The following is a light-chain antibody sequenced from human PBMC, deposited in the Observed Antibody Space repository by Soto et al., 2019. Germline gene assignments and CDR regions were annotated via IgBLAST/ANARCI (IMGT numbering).Light chain of an antibody. J-gene: IGLJ2*01. CDR2: SDN. V-gene: IGLV1-44*01. CDR1: NSNIGSNT. CDR3: AAWDDSLNGHVV. Sequence: QSALTQPPSASGTPGQRVTISCSGSNSNIGSNTVNWYQQLPGTAPKLLIYSDNQRPSGVPGRFSGSKSGTSASLAISGLQSEDEADYYCAAWDDSLNGHVVFGGGTKLTVL.